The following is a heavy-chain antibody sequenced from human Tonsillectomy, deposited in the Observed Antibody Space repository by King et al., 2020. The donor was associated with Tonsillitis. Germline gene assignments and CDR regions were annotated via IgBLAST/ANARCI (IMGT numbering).Heavy chain of an antibody. Sequence: VQLVESGGGVVQPGRSLRLSCAASGFTFSSYGKHWVRQAPGTGLEWGAVIWYDGSNKYYADSVKGRFTISRDNSKNTLYLQMNSLRAEDTAVYYCARDKASSSYHWGQGTLVTVSS. CDR1: GFTFSSYG. D-gene: IGHD6-13*01. CDR3: ARDKASSSYH. CDR2: IWYDGSNK. J-gene: IGHJ5*02. V-gene: IGHV3-33*01.